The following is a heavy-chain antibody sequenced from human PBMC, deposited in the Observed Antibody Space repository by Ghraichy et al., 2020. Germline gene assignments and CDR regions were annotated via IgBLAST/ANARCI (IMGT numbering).Heavy chain of an antibody. CDR1: GYTFTSYD. V-gene: IGHV1-8*01. CDR2: MNPNSGNT. CDR3: ARFRIWAERIAARPNYGMDV. D-gene: IGHD6-6*01. Sequence: ASVKVSCKASGYTFTSYDINWVRQATGQGLEWMGWMNPNSGNTGYAQKFQGRVTMTRNTSISTAYMELSSLRSEDTAVYYCARFRIWAERIAARPNYGMDVWGQGTTVTVSS. J-gene: IGHJ6*02.